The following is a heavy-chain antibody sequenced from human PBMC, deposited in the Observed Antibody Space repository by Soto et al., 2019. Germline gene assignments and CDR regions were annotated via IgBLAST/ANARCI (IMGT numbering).Heavy chain of an antibody. Sequence: QVQLVQSGAEVKKPGTSVKVSCKASGGTFSSNAISWVRQAPGQGLEWMGGITPIFATANYAQKFQGRVPITADESTSTAYMELRSLRSEDTAVYYCAQTLGLAVAGPGRFDLWGRGTLVTVSS. J-gene: IGHJ2*01. D-gene: IGHD6-19*01. CDR2: ITPIFATA. V-gene: IGHV1-69*12. CDR3: AQTLGLAVAGPGRFDL. CDR1: GGTFSSNA.